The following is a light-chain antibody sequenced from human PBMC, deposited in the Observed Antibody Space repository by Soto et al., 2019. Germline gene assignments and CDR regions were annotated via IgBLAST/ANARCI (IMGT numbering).Light chain of an antibody. CDR2: DAS. J-gene: IGKJ4*01. CDR1: QSVSSY. V-gene: IGKV3-11*01. CDR3: QQRSNSPT. Sequence: EIVLTQSPATLSLSPGERATLSCRASQSVSSYLAWYQQKPGQAPRLLIYDASNRATGIPARFSGSGSGTDFTLTISSLEPEDFAVYYCQQRSNSPTFGGGTKKEIK.